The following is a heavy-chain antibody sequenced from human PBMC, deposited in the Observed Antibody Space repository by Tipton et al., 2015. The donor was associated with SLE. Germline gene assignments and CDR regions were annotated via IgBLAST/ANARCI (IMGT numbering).Heavy chain of an antibody. CDR1: GFTFNNYN. CDR2: ISSSSSTI. Sequence: SLRLSCAASGFTFNNYNMNWVRQAPGTGLEWVSYISSSSSTIYYADSVKGRFTISRDNAKNSLYLQMNSLRAEDTAVYYCARDLGIAAIWWWGQGTLVTVSS. CDR3: ARDLGIAAIWW. V-gene: IGHV3-48*01. J-gene: IGHJ4*02. D-gene: IGHD6-13*01.